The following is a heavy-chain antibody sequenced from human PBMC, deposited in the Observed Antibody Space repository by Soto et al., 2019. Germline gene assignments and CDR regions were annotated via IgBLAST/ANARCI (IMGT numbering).Heavy chain of an antibody. CDR2: ISYDGSNQ. Sequence: GGSLRLSCAASGFTFSSYGMHWVRQAPGKGLEWVAIISYDGSNQYYADSVKGRFTTSRDNSKNTLYLQMNSLRAEDTAVYYCASGGFIAAQFWGQGTLVTVSS. CDR1: GFTFSSYG. CDR3: ASGGFIAAQF. D-gene: IGHD6-6*01. V-gene: IGHV3-30*03. J-gene: IGHJ4*02.